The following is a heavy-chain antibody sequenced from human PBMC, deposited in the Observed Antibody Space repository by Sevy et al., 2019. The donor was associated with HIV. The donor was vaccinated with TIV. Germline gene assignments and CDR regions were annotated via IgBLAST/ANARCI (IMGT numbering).Heavy chain of an antibody. J-gene: IGHJ3*02. D-gene: IGHD3-10*01. V-gene: IGHV1-69*06. CDR1: GGTFSSYA. Sequence: ASVKVSCKASGGTFSSYAISWVRQAPGQGLEWMGGIIPIFGTANYAQKFQGRVTITADKSTRTAYMKLSSLRSEDTAVYYCARGARDLLWFGELSIAFDIWGQGTMVTVSS. CDR3: ARGARDLLWFGELSIAFDI. CDR2: IIPIFGTA.